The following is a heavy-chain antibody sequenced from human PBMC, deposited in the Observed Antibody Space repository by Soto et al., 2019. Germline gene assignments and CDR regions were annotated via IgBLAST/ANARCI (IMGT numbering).Heavy chain of an antibody. CDR1: GDSFSTYV. J-gene: IGHJ3*02. Sequence: WGSLRLSCVVSGDSFSTYVMNWVRQAPGKGLEWVSGGTGSGVSTWYAESGKGRFASSRDNSKNTLLLEMNSLRAEDTAVYYGGRSPTGSYYYAFEIWGQGTMVTVSS. CDR3: GRSPTGSYYYAFEI. D-gene: IGHD1-26*01. V-gene: IGHV3-23*01. CDR2: GTGSGVST.